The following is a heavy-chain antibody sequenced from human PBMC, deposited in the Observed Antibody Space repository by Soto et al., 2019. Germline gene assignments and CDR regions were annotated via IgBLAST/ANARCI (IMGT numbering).Heavy chain of an antibody. CDR1: GYSFTSYW. D-gene: IGHD6-19*01. J-gene: IGHJ3*02. Sequence: GESLKISCKGSGYSFTSYWIGWVRQMPGKGLEWMGIIYPGDSDTRYSPSFQGQVTISADKSISTAYLQWSSLKASDTAMYYCARQWLASDDAFDIWGQGTMVTVSS. V-gene: IGHV5-51*01. CDR2: IYPGDSDT. CDR3: ARQWLASDDAFDI.